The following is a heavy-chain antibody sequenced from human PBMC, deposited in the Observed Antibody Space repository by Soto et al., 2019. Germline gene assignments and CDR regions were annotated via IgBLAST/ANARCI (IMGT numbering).Heavy chain of an antibody. D-gene: IGHD3-9*01. J-gene: IGHJ4*02. V-gene: IGHV4-39*01. CDR1: GGSISSHTYY. Sequence: PSETLSLTCTVSGGSISSHTYYWGWIRQPPGKGLEWIASISYSGSTYYNPSLSSRVTISVDTSKNQFSLSLNSVTAADTAVYYCVRFWPPPDYGILTTYSDASDHWGQGTLVTVSS. CDR2: ISYSGST. CDR3: VRFWPPPDYGILTTYSDASDH.